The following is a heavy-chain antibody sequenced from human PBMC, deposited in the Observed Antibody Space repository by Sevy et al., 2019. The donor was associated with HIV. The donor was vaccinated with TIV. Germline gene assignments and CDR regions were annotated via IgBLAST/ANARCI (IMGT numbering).Heavy chain of an antibody. V-gene: IGHV3-33*01. CDR2: IWYDGSNK. CDR1: GFTFSSYG. J-gene: IGHJ6*02. Sequence: GGSLRLSCAASGFTFSSYGMHWVRQAPGKGLEWVAVIWYDGSNKYYADSVKGRFTISRDNSKNTLYLQMNSLRAEDTAVYYCARDRSGEYCSSTSCYDGMDVWGQGTTVTVSS. D-gene: IGHD2-2*01. CDR3: ARDRSGEYCSSTSCYDGMDV.